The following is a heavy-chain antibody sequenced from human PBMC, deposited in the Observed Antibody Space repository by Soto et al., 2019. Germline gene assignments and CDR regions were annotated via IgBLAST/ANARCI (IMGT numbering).Heavy chain of an antibody. CDR2: ISYDGSNK. V-gene: IGHV3-30-3*01. CDR3: ARPSKDRYYYYGMDV. Sequence: GGSLRLSCAAPGFTFSSYAMHWVRQAPGKGLEWVAVISYDGSNKYYADSVKGRFTISRDNSKNTLYLQMNSLRAEDTAVYYCARPSKDRYYYYGMDVWGQGTTVTVSS. CDR1: GFTFSSYA. J-gene: IGHJ6*02.